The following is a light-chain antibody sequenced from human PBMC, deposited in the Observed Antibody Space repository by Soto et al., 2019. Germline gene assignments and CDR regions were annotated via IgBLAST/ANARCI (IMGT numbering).Light chain of an antibody. CDR2: GAS. CDR3: QQYVSSPLT. Sequence: EIVLAQSPGTLSLSPGERATLSCRASQSVTNSFLAWYQQKPGQAPRLLIYGASRRATGIPDRFTGSGSGTDFTLTISRLEPEDFAVYYCQQYVSSPLTFGGGTKVDNK. CDR1: QSVTNSF. J-gene: IGKJ4*01. V-gene: IGKV3-20*01.